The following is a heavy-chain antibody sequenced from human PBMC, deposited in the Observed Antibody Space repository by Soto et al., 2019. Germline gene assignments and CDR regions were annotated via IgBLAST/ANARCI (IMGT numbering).Heavy chain of an antibody. J-gene: IGHJ4*02. CDR3: ASRITTFN. CDR2: ISGHGIST. D-gene: IGHD1-1*01. Sequence: EVQLLESGGTLVQPGGSLRLSCAASGFTFSTYAMSWARQAPGKGLEWVSAISGHGISTYYADSVKGRFTISRDNSKNTLFLQMNSVRAEDTAIYYCASRITTFNWGQGTLVTVSS. V-gene: IGHV3-23*01. CDR1: GFTFSTYA.